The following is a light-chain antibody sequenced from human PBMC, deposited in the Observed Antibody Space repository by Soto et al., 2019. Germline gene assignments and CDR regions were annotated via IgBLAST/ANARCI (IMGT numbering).Light chain of an antibody. J-gene: IGKJ1*01. CDR3: QKYDSYPWT. CDR1: QRISSW. V-gene: IGKV1-5*01. CDR2: DGS. Sequence: DIQMTQSPSTLCAFVGDRVTITCRASQRISSWLAWYQQKPGKAPKFLIYDGSTLESGVPARFSGSGSGTELTLTISSLQPDDFGTYFCQKYDSYPWTXGQGTKVDI.